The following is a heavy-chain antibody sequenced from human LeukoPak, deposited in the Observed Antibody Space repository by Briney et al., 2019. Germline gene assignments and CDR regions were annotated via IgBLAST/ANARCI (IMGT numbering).Heavy chain of an antibody. D-gene: IGHD2-8*01. CDR1: GGSFSGYY. J-gene: IGHJ3*02. V-gene: IGHV4-59*08. CDR2: IYYSGST. CDR3: ARRGMYEAAFDI. Sequence: SETLSLTCAVYGGSFSGYYWSWIRQPPGKGLEWIGYIYYSGSTNYNPSLKSRVTISVDTSKNQFSLKLSSVTAADTAVYYCARRGMYEAAFDIWGQGTMVTVSS.